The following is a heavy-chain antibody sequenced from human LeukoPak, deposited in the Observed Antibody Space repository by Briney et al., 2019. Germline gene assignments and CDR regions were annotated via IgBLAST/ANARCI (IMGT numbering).Heavy chain of an antibody. J-gene: IGHJ4*02. CDR1: GFTFSSYW. CDR2: IKQDGREK. D-gene: IGHD3-16*02. CDR3: ARVGGRYSPLGY. V-gene: IGHV3-7*01. Sequence: GGSLRLSCAASGFTFSSYWMSWVRQAPGKGLAWVANIKQDGREKYYVDSVKGRFTIYRDNDKNSLFLQMTSRGAEDTAVYYCARVGGRYSPLGYWGQGTLVTVSS.